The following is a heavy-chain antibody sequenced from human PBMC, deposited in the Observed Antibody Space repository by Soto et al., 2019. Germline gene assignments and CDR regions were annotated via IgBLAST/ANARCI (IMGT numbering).Heavy chain of an antibody. CDR2: INPNNGRT. D-gene: IGHD2-15*01. J-gene: IGHJ4*02. V-gene: IGHV1-2*02. Sequence: ASVKVSCKASGYTFTDSFIHWVRQAPGQVLEWMGWINPNNGRTTLAPKFQGRVTLRRDTSINTAYMHLSRLSSDDTAVYYCAREDADRGSFDFWGQRTLVTVCS. CDR3: AREDADRGSFDF. CDR1: GYTFTDSF.